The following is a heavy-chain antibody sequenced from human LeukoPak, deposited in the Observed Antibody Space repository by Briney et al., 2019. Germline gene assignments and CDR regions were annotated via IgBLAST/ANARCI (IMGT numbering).Heavy chain of an antibody. CDR3: ARERVTRESLHYYYYMDV. V-gene: IGHV4-39*07. CDR2: IYYSGST. D-gene: IGHD4-17*01. J-gene: IGHJ6*03. CDR1: GGSISSSSYY. Sequence: KTSETLSLTCTVSGGSISSSSYYWGWIRQPPGKGLEWIGSIYYSGSTYYNPSLKSRVTISVDTSKNQFSLKLSSVTAADTAVYYCARERVTRESLHYYYYMDVWGKGTTVTVSS.